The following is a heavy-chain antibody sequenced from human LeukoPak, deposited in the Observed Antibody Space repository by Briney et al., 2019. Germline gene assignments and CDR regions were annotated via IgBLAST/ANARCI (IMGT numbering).Heavy chain of an antibody. CDR1: GYSISNGYY. V-gene: IGHV4-30-4*01. D-gene: IGHD3-10*01. CDR2: IYYSGST. CDR3: ARGFVTIPFDI. J-gene: IGHJ3*02. Sequence: SETLSLTCTVSGYSISNGYYWSWIRQPPGKGLEWIGYIYYSGSTYYNPSLKSRVTISVDTSKNQFSLKLSSVTAADTAVYYCARGFVTIPFDIWGQGTMVTVSS.